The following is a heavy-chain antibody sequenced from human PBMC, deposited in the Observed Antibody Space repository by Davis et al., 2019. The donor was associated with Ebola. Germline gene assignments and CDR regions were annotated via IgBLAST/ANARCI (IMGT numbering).Heavy chain of an antibody. Sequence: PGGSLRLSCAASGFTFSGSAMHWVRRASGKGLEWVGRIRDKTHNYGTAFAAAVQGRFTISRDDSKNTLYLQMNSLRAEDTAVYYCAKDGPLHAIPAAMKVTPSDGMDVWGQGTTVTVSS. V-gene: IGHV3-73*01. J-gene: IGHJ6*02. CDR2: IRDKTHNYGT. CDR3: AKDGPLHAIPAAMKVTPSDGMDV. CDR1: GFTFSGSA. D-gene: IGHD2-2*01.